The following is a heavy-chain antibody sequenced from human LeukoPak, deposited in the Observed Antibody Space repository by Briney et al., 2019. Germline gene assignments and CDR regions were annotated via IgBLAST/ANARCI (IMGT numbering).Heavy chain of an antibody. Sequence: ASVKVSCKASGYTFTSYDINWVRQATGQGLEWMGWMNPNSGNTGYAQKFQGRVTMTRNTSISTAYMELSSLRSEDTAVYYCARGRREWLRFSYYYYYYYMDVWGKGTTVTISS. CDR1: GYTFTSYD. CDR2: MNPNSGNT. D-gene: IGHD5-12*01. CDR3: ARGRREWLRFSYYYYYYYMDV. V-gene: IGHV1-8*01. J-gene: IGHJ6*03.